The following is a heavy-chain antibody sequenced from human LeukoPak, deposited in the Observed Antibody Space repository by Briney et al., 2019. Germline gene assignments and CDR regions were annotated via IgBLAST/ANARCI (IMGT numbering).Heavy chain of an antibody. CDR1: GYTFTSYC. CDR3: ARAVLVRSPFDN. Sequence: ASVKVSCKASGYTFTSYCMHWVRQAPGQGLESMGIINPSGNSTSYAQKFQGRVAMTTDTSTSTVYMELRSLRSEDTAVYYCARAVLVRSPFDNWGQGTLVTVSS. V-gene: IGHV1-46*01. J-gene: IGHJ4*02. D-gene: IGHD3-3*01. CDR2: INPSGNST.